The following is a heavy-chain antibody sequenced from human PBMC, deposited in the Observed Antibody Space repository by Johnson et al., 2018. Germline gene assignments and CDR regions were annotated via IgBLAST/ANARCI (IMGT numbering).Heavy chain of an antibody. D-gene: IGHD3-3*01. CDR1: GFTFSSYA. CDR2: ISGSGGST. V-gene: IGHV3-23*04. CDR3: AKDIPLITIFGVTEYGMDV. Sequence: VQLVQSGGGVVQPGRSLRLSCAASGFTFSSYAMSWVRQAPGKGLEWVSAISGSGGSTYYADSVKGRFPISRDNSKNTLYLQMNSLRAEDTAVYYCAKDIPLITIFGVTEYGMDVWGQGTTVTVSS. J-gene: IGHJ6*02.